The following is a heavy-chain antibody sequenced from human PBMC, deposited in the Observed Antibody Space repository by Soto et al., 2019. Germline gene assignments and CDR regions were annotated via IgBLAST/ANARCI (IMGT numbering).Heavy chain of an antibody. CDR3: ARVWGGAFDI. V-gene: IGHV4-59*01. D-gene: IGHD3-10*01. CDR2: IYYSGST. CDR1: GGSISSYY. J-gene: IGHJ3*02. Sequence: PSETMSLTCTVSGGSISSYYWSWIRQPPGKGLEWIGYIYYSGSTNYNPSLKSRGTISVDTSKNQFSLKLSSVTAADTAVYYCARVWGGAFDIWGQGTMVTVSS.